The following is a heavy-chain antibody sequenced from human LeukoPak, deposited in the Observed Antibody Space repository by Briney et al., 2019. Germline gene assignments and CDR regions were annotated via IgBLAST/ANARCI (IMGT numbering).Heavy chain of an antibody. J-gene: IGHJ6*03. CDR3: ARVGATLWYYYYMDV. Sequence: SETLSLTCTVSGGSISSSSYYWGWIRQPPGKGLEWIGSIYYSGSTYYNPSLKSRVTISVDTSKNQFSLKLSSVTAADTAVYYCARVGATLWYYYYMDVWGKGTTVTVSS. CDR2: IYYSGST. D-gene: IGHD1-26*01. V-gene: IGHV4-39*07. CDR1: GGSISSSSYY.